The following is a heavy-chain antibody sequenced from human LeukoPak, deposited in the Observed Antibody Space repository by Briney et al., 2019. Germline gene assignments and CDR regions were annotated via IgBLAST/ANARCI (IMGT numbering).Heavy chain of an antibody. CDR1: GFTFSSYA. V-gene: IGHV3-23*01. D-gene: IGHD1-7*01. Sequence: SGGSLRLSCAASGFTFSSYAMSWVRQAPGKGLEWVSAISGSGGSTYYADSVKGRFTISRDNSKNTLYLQMNSLRAEDTAVYYCAKAPNWNYDWIDYWGQGTLVTVSS. CDR2: ISGSGGST. J-gene: IGHJ4*02. CDR3: AKAPNWNYDWIDY.